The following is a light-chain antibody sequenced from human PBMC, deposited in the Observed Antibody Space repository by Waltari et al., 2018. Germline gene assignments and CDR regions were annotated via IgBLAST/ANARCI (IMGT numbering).Light chain of an antibody. CDR2: VAS. J-gene: IGKJ4*01. CDR1: QGIRSY. V-gene: IGKV1-27*01. CDR3: QSSDTAPPT. Sequence: DIQTTQSPSSLSASVGDRVTISCRASQGIRSYVAWYQQKPGKAPKLLIYVASTLLSGVPSRFSGSGSGTDFSLTINSLQPEDVGTYYCQSSDTAPPTFGGGTKVEIK.